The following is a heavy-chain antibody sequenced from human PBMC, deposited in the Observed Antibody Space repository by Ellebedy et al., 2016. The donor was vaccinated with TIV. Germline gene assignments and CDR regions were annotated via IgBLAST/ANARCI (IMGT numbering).Heavy chain of an antibody. CDR1: GFSFSSYN. CDR2: IYSSGAYI. CDR3: AREVYTSSFDY. J-gene: IGHJ4*02. Sequence: GESLKISCAASGFSFSSYNMNWVRQAPGKGLEWVSSIYSSGAYIYYTDSVKGRFSISRDNAKDSLYLQMNSLRAEDTAMYYCAREVYTSSFDYWGQGTLVTVSS. V-gene: IGHV3-21*01. D-gene: IGHD6-6*01.